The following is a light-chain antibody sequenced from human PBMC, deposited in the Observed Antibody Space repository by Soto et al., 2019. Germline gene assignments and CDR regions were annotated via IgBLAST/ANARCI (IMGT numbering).Light chain of an antibody. Sequence: DIQMTQSPSTLSASVGDRVTITCRASQSISSWLAWYQQKPGKAPKLLIYKASSLESGVPSRFSGSGSGTEXTLTIXSLXXXDFATYYCQQYNSYSWTFGQGTKVEIK. J-gene: IGKJ1*01. CDR3: QQYNSYSWT. CDR1: QSISSW. V-gene: IGKV1-5*03. CDR2: KAS.